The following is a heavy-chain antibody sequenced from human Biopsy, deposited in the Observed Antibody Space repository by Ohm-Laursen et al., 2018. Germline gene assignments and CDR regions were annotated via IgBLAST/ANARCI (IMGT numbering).Heavy chain of an antibody. V-gene: IGHV4-61*01. CDR1: GDSVSSGSHH. Sequence: GTLSLTCRVSGDSVSSGSHHWSWIRQSPGNGLEWIGERSYSGSTGYSGSANDNPSLKSRITISADTSRNEFSLRLASVTAADTAVYYCARDRGYYSDRTVPGYFDLWGRGTLVTVSS. CDR2: RSYSGSTGYSGSA. CDR3: ARDRGYYSDRTVPGYFDL. J-gene: IGHJ2*01. D-gene: IGHD3-22*01.